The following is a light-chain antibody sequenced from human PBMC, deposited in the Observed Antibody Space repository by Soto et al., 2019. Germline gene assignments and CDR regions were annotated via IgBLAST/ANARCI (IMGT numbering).Light chain of an antibody. CDR3: LLYYNGPYV. CDR1: TGAVTNGHY. V-gene: IGLV7-46*01. J-gene: IGLJ1*01. CDR2: DTT. Sequence: QAVGTQEPSLTVSPGGTVTLTCGSSTGAVTNGHYPYWFQQKPGQAPRTLIYDTTNRHSWTPARFSGSLLGGKAALTLSGAQPEDEAEYYCLLYYNGPYVFGTGTKVTLL.